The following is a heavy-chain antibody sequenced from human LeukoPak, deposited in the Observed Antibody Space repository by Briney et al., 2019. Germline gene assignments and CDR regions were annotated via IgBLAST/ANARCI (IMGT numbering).Heavy chain of an antibody. CDR3: AREDNGDYRSPLDY. CDR2: ISKNGDST. Sequence: GGSLRLSCAASGFTFSSYSMHWVRQAPGKGLEYVSAISKNGDSTYYANSVKGRFTISRGNSKNTLYLQMGSLRAEDMAVYYCAREDNGDYRSPLDYWGQGTLVTVSS. J-gene: IGHJ4*02. D-gene: IGHD4-11*01. V-gene: IGHV3-64*01. CDR1: GFTFSSYS.